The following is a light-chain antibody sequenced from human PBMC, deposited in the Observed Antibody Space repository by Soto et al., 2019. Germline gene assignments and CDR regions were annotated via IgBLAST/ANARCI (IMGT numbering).Light chain of an antibody. V-gene: IGLV3-21*02. J-gene: IGLJ1*01. CDR2: DDN. CDR1: NIGSTS. CDR3: QVWNITTDHYV. Sequence: SYELTQPPSVSVAPGRTARITCGGNNIGSTSVHWYQQRPGQAPVLVVYDDNDRPSGIPERFSGSNSENTATLTITRVEAADEADDYCQVWNITTDHYVFGTGTKVTVL.